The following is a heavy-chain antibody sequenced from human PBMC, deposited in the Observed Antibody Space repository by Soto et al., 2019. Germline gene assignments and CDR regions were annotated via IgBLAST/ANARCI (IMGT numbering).Heavy chain of an antibody. CDR3: ARGGSTWLEYFQH. CDR2: IYASGST. Sequence: SETLSLTCTVSGGSISSYYWSWIRQPPGKGLEWIGYIYASGSTNYNPSLKSRITISVDTSKNQFSLKLSSVTAADTAVYYCARGGSTWLEYFQHWGQGTLVTVPQ. CDR1: GGSISSYY. V-gene: IGHV4-59*01. D-gene: IGHD6-13*01. J-gene: IGHJ1*01.